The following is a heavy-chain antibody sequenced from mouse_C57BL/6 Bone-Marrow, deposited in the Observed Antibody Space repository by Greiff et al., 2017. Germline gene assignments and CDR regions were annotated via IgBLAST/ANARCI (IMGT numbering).Heavy chain of an antibody. J-gene: IGHJ4*01. V-gene: IGHV1-63*01. CDR1: GYTFTNYW. CDR2: IYPGGGYT. Sequence: QVQLQQSGAELVRPGTSVKMSCKASGYTFTNYWIGWAKQRPGHGLEWIGDIYPGGGYTNYNEKFKGKATLTADKSSSPAYMQFSSLTSEDSAIDYCARSKYYAMDYWGQGTSVTVSS. CDR3: ARSKYYAMDY.